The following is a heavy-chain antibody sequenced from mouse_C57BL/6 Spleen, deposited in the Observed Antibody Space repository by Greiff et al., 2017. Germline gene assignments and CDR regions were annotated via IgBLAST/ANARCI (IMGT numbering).Heavy chain of an antibody. CDR2: IYPRSGNT. CDR3: ARVPPGFWYFDV. J-gene: IGHJ1*03. V-gene: IGHV1-81*01. CDR1: GYTFTSYG. Sequence: VQLQQSGAELARPGASVKLSCKASGYTFTSYGISWVKQRTGQGLEWIGEIYPRSGNTYYNEKFKGKATLTADKSSSTAYMELRSLTSEDSAVYFCARVPPGFWYFDVWGTGTTVTVSS.